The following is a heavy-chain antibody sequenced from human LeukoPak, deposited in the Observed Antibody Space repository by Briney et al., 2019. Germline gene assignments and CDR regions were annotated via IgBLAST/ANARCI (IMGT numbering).Heavy chain of an antibody. D-gene: IGHD4-23*01. CDR1: GASINTSNFY. V-gene: IGHV4-39*07. Sequence: SETLSLTCTVSGASINTSNFYWAWIRQPPGQGLESIGSIFYTGRAYSNASLNSRVTISVDTSKNQFSLKLSSVTAADTAVYYCARESDGGKDYWGQGTLVTVSS. CDR2: IFYTGRA. J-gene: IGHJ4*02. CDR3: ARESDGGKDY.